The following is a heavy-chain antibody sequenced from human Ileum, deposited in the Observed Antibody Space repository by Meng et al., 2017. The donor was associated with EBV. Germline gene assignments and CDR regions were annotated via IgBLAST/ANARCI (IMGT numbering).Heavy chain of an antibody. D-gene: IGHD5-18*01. J-gene: IGHJ5*02. CDR1: GGSFNAYY. Sequence: QVQLERMGAGLLNPSETLSLTCDVSGGSFNAYYWTCHRQSPAGGLEWIGEIFHSGHTNYNPYLESRVSMSVATSKKQFSLLLSSVTAADSGLYFCARGREYTGQLDLWGLGTLVTVSS. CDR2: IFHSGHT. V-gene: IGHV4-34*02. CDR3: ARGREYTGQLDL.